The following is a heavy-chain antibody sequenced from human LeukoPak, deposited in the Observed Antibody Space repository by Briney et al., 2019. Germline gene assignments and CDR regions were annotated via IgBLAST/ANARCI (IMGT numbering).Heavy chain of an antibody. D-gene: IGHD6-13*01. CDR3: ARVLLIAAAGPIDY. V-gene: IGHV4-34*01. J-gene: IGHJ4*02. CDR2: INHSGST. Sequence: SETLSLTCAVYGGSFSGYYWSWIRQPPGKGLEWIGEINHSGSTNYNPSLKSRVTISVDTSKNQFSLKLSSVTAADTAVYYCARVLLIAAAGPIDYWGQGTLVTVSS. CDR1: GGSFSGYY.